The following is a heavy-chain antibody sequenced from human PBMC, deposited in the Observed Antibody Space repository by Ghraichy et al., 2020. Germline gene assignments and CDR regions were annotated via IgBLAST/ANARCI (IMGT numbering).Heavy chain of an antibody. J-gene: IGHJ4*02. V-gene: IGHV3-13*01. D-gene: IGHD2-2*01. CDR1: GFTFTNYD. CDR3: IRGPKYAFTSAFYFDN. CDR2: VRTSGDT. Sequence: GGSLRLSCAASGFTFTNYDMHWVRQVAGKGLEWVSIVRTSGDTFFADTVRGRFSISRENAENSLYLQMNSLRAGDTAVYYCIRGPKYAFTSAFYFDNWGRGTPVTGSS.